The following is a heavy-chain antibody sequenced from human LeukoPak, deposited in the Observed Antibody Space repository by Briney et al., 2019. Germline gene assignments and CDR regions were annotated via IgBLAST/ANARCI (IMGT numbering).Heavy chain of an antibody. CDR3: AREGSSSSSNWFDP. D-gene: IGHD6-13*01. Sequence: GGSLRLSCAASGFTFSDYYMSWIRQAPWKGLEWVSYISSSGSTIYYADSVKGRFTISRDNAKNSLYLQMNSLRAEDTAVYYCAREGSSSSSNWFDPWGQGTLVTVSS. V-gene: IGHV3-11*01. J-gene: IGHJ5*02. CDR2: ISSSGSTI. CDR1: GFTFSDYY.